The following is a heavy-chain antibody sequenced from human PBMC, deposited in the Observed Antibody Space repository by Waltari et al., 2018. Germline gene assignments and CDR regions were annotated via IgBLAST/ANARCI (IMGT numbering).Heavy chain of an antibody. D-gene: IGHD4-17*01. CDR3: AKRRDEGYGDSFGFDY. V-gene: IGHV3-23*01. CDR2: ISGSGGST. Sequence: EVQLLESGGGLVQPGGSLRLSCAASGFTFSSYAMSWVRQAPGKGLEWVSAISGSGGSTYYADSVKGRFTISRDNSKNTLYLQMNSLRAEDTAVYYCAKRRDEGYGDSFGFDYWGQGTLVTVSS. CDR1: GFTFSSYA. J-gene: IGHJ4*02.